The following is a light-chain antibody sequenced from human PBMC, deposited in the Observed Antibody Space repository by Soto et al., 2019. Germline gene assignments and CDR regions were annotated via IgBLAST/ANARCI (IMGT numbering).Light chain of an antibody. V-gene: IGLV2-14*01. CDR2: EVS. CDR1: SGDVGDYDY. CDR3: SSYTTYTPHVI. Sequence: QSALAQPASVSGSPGQSITISCTGTSGDVGDYDYVSWYQQHPGKAPKLMIYEVSNRPSGISNRFSGSKSGNTASLTISGLQAEDEADYHCSSYTTYTPHVIFGGGTKVTVL. J-gene: IGLJ2*01.